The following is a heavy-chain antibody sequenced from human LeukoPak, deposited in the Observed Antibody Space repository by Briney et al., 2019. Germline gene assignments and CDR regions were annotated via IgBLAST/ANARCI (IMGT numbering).Heavy chain of an antibody. D-gene: IGHD5-24*01. CDR3: ARTNRRRWLQSRDWFDP. J-gene: IGHJ5*02. CDR1: GGSFSGYY. CDR2: INHSGST. V-gene: IGHV4-34*01. Sequence: TSETLSLTCAVYGGSFSGYYWSWIRQPPGKGLEWIGEINHSGSTNYNPSLKSRVTISVDTSKSQFSLKLSSVTAADTAVYYCARTNRRRWLQSRDWFDPWGQGTLVTVSS.